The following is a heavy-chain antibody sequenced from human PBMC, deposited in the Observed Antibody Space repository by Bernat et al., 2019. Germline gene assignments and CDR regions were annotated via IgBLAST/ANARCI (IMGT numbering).Heavy chain of an antibody. V-gene: IGHV4-39*01. D-gene: IGHD1-26*01. J-gene: IGHJ3*02. CDR3: ARRGAIVGAPGAFDI. CDR1: GGSISSSSYY. Sequence: QLQLQESGPGLVKPSETLSLTCTVSGGSISSSSYYWGWIRQPPGKGLEWIGSIYYSGSTYYNPSLKSRVTISVDTSKNQFSLKLISVTAADTAVYYCARRGAIVGAPGAFDIWGQGTMVTVSS. CDR2: IYYSGST.